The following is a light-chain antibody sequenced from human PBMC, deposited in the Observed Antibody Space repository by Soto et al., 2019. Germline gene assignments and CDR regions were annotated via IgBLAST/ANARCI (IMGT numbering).Light chain of an antibody. J-gene: IGKJ1*01. CDR3: QKYNNAPRT. CDR2: ASS. V-gene: IGKV1-27*01. CDR1: QGISIN. Sequence: DIQMTQSPSSLSLSVGATVTITCRGSQGISINFACYQQKPGQGPNLLIYASSTLQSGVPSRFSGSGSGTDFTLTISSLRSEDVSTYYCQKYNNAPRTFGKGTKVEI.